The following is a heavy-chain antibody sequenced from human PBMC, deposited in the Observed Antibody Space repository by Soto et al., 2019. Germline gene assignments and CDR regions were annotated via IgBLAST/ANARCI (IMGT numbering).Heavy chain of an antibody. CDR3: VRQGRNTKIVILRHYATDF. Sequence: PSETLSLTCSVSSGSISSNSYLWGWIRQPPGKGLEWIGAILYSGDTYYSESLKSRVTMSVDTAKNQFSLKLNSVTAADTAVYYCVRQGRNTKIVILRHYATDFWGQGTAVTVSS. V-gene: IGHV4-39*01. D-gene: IGHD3-22*01. CDR2: ILYSGDT. CDR1: SGSISSNSYL. J-gene: IGHJ6*02.